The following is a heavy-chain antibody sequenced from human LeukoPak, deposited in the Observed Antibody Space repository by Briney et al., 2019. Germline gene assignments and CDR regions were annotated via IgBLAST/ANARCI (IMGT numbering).Heavy chain of an antibody. V-gene: IGHV3-30-3*01. J-gene: IGHJ4*02. CDR1: GFTFSSYA. Sequence: GGSLRLSCAASGFTFSSYAMHWVRQAPGKGLEWVAVISYDGSNKYYADSVKGRFTISRDNSKNTLYLQMNSLRAEDTAVYYCARVRDYAVDYWGRGTLVTVSS. CDR2: ISYDGSNK. D-gene: IGHD4-17*01. CDR3: ARVRDYAVDY.